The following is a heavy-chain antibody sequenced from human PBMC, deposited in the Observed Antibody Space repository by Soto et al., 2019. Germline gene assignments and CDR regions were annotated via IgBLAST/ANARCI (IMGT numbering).Heavy chain of an antibody. J-gene: IGHJ4*02. CDR3: AKDLVTYYFDY. CDR1: GFTFSSYA. D-gene: IGHD2-21*02. CDR2: ISGSSGST. V-gene: IGHV3-23*01. Sequence: GGSLRLSCAASGFTFSSYAMSWVRQAPRKGKEKESAISGSSGSTYYAESVKGRITITRDNSKNTLYLQMNSLRAEDTAVYYCAKDLVTYYFDYWGQGTLVTVSS.